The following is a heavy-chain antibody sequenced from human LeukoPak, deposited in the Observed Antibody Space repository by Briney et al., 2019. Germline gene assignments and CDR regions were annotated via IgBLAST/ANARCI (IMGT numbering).Heavy chain of an antibody. CDR3: AREVGSTAMDYYYYYYGMDV. V-gene: IGHV4-4*02. CDR1: GGSISSTNW. J-gene: IGHJ6*02. Sequence: SETLSLTCAVSGGSISSTNWWTWARQPPGKGLEWIGEIYHSGSTNYNPSLKSRVAISVDKSRNQFSLNLISVTAADTAVYYCAREVGSTAMDYYYYYYGMDVWGQGTTVTVSS. CDR2: IYHSGST. D-gene: IGHD5-18*01.